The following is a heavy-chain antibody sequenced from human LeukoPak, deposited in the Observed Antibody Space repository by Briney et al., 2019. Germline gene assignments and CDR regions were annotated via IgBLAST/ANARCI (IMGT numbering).Heavy chain of an antibody. Sequence: SVKVSCKASGGTFSSYAISWVRQAPGQGLEWMGRIIPIFGTANYAQKFQGRVTITTDESTSTAYMELSSLRSEDTAVYYCAREDVELRGVVGYWGQGTLVTVSS. D-gene: IGHD1-7*01. CDR1: GGTFSSYA. J-gene: IGHJ4*02. V-gene: IGHV1-69*05. CDR2: IIPIFGTA. CDR3: AREDVELRGVVGY.